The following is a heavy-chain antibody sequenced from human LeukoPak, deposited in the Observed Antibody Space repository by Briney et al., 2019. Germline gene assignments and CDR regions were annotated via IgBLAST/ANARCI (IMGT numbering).Heavy chain of an antibody. CDR3: ARAGEGYGYNWFDP. J-gene: IGHJ5*02. Sequence: SETLSLTCTVSGGSISSNYWSWIRQPPGKGLEWIVYIYNSGSTNYNPSLKSRVTMSVDTSKNQLSLKLSSVTDADTAVYYCARAGEGYGYNWFDPWGQGTLVTVSS. V-gene: IGHV4-59*12. D-gene: IGHD2-15*01. CDR2: IYNSGST. CDR1: GGSISSNY.